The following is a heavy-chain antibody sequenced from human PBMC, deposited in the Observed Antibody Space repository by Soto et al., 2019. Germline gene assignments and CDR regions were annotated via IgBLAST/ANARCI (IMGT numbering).Heavy chain of an antibody. CDR1: GDSVSSTDYY. J-gene: IGHJ4*02. D-gene: IGHD2-8*01. CDR2: IYYTGST. V-gene: IGHV4-39*01. Sequence: QLQLQESGPGLVKPSETLSLTCTVSGDSVSSTDYYWGWIRQPPGKGLEWIGTIYYTGSTYYNPSLKSRVTISGDTSKRQFSLRVTSVTAADTAVYYCATIRHCSNGVCYADFWGQGTLVTVSS. CDR3: ATIRHCSNGVCYADF.